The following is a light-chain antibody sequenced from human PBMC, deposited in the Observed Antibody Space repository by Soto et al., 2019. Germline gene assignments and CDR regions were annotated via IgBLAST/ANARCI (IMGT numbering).Light chain of an antibody. J-gene: IGKJ5*01. CDR3: QYCSRSPFIT. CDR2: TAS. V-gene: IGKV3-20*01. Sequence: EIVLTQSPGTLSLSPGERATLSCRASQSVSSSYLAWYQQEPGQAPRLLIYTASSRATGIPDRFSGSGSGTDFTLTISRLEPEDFAVYYCQYCSRSPFITCGQGTRLEIK. CDR1: QSVSSSY.